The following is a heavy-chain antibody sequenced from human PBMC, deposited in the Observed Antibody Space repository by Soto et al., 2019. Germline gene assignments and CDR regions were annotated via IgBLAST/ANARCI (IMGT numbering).Heavy chain of an antibody. D-gene: IGHD3-10*01. V-gene: IGHV1-18*01. CDR1: GYTFTSYG. J-gene: IGHJ1*01. Sequence: ASVKVSCKASGYTFTSYGISWVRQAPGQGLEWMGWISAYNGNTNYAQKLQGRVTMTTDTSTSTAYMELRSLRSDDTAVYYCARDYYGSGRYYSGSFQHWGQGTLVTVSS. CDR3: ARDYYGSGRYYSGSFQH. CDR2: ISAYNGNT.